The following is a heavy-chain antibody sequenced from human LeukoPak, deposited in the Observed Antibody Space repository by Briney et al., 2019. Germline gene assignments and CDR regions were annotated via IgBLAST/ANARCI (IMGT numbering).Heavy chain of an antibody. CDR2: IIPIFGTA. V-gene: IGHV1-69*06. J-gene: IGHJ3*02. Sequence: ASVKVSCKASGGTFSSYAISWVRQAPGQGLEWMGGIIPIFGTANYAQKFQGRVTITADKSTGTAYMELSSLRSEDTAVYYCAREIGDAFDIWGQGTMVTVSS. D-gene: IGHD2-21*01. CDR1: GGTFSSYA. CDR3: AREIGDAFDI.